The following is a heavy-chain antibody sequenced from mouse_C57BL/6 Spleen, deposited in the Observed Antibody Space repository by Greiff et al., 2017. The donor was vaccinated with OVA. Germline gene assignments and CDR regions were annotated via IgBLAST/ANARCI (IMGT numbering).Heavy chain of an antibody. CDR3: ATGGSSYQAWFAY. V-gene: IGHV5-17*01. CDR2: ISSGSSTI. CDR1: GFTFSDYG. D-gene: IGHD1-1*01. J-gene: IGHJ3*01. Sequence: EVKVVESGGGLVKPGGSLKLSCAASGFTFSDYGMHWVRQAPEKGLEWVAYISSGSSTIYYADTVKGRFTISRDNAKNTLFLQMTSLRSEDTAMYYCATGGSSYQAWFAYWGQGTLVTVSA.